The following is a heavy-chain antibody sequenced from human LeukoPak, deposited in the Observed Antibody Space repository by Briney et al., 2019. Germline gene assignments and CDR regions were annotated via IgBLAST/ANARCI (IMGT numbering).Heavy chain of an antibody. CDR2: ISAYNGNT. V-gene: IGHV1-18*01. J-gene: IGHJ4*02. CDR3: ARWVSSSGWPYFDY. D-gene: IGHD6-19*01. CDR1: GYTFTSYG. Sequence: ASVKVSCKASGYTFTSYGISWVRQAPGQGLEWMGWISAYNGNTNYAQKLQGRVTMTTDTSTSTAYMELRSLRSDDTAVYYCARWVSSSGWPYFDYWGQGTLVTVSS.